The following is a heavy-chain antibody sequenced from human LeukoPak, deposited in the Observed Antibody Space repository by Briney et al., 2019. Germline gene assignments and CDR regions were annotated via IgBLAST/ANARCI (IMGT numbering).Heavy chain of an antibody. D-gene: IGHD5-18*01. V-gene: IGHV3-23*01. CDR2: ISANSGAT. Sequence: PGGSLRLSCAASGFTFSSYPMSWVRQAPGRGLEWVSVISANSGATYYADSVKGRFTISRDNAKNTLYLQMNNLRGEDTVLYYCSKAGDTNYYRYGDYWGQGTLVTVSS. CDR1: GFTFSSYP. CDR3: SKAGDTNYYRYGDY. J-gene: IGHJ4*02.